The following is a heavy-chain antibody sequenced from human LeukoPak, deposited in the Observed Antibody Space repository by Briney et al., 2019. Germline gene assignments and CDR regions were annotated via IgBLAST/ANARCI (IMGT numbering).Heavy chain of an antibody. D-gene: IGHD6-13*01. CDR3: AKDGKMYSSSWSSFDY. CDR1: GFTFSSYG. Sequence: GGSLRLSCAASGFTFSSYGMHWVRQAPGKGLEWVAFIRYDGSNKYYADSVKGRFTISRDNSKNTLYLQMNSLRAEDTAVYYCAKDGKMYSSSWSSFDYWGQGTLVTVSS. V-gene: IGHV3-30*02. CDR2: IRYDGSNK. J-gene: IGHJ4*02.